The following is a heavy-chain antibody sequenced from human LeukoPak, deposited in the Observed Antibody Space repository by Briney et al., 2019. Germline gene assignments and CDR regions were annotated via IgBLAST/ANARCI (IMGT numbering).Heavy chain of an antibody. D-gene: IGHD2-2*01. CDR3: ARFYCSSTSCLEDY. Sequence: GGSLRLSCAASGFTFSSYAMSWVRQAPGKGPEYVSGISGSGRNTYYADSVKGRFTISRDNAKNTLYLQMNSLRVEDTAVYYCARFYCSSTSCLEDYWGQGTLVTVSS. CDR1: GFTFSSYA. V-gene: IGHV3-23*01. J-gene: IGHJ4*02. CDR2: ISGSGRNT.